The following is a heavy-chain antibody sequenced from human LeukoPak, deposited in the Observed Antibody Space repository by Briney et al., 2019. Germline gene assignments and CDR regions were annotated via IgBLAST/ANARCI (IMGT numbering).Heavy chain of an antibody. CDR2: INHSGST. V-gene: IGHV4-34*01. J-gene: IGHJ6*02. D-gene: IGHD1-26*01. CDR3: GGGLVGATKPVRARRPYGMDV. Sequence: PSETLSLTCAVYGGSFSGYYWSWIRQPPGKGLEWIGEINHSGSTNYNPSLKSRVTISVDTSKNQFSLKLSSVTAADTAVYYCGGGLVGATKPVRARRPYGMDVWGQGTTVTVSS. CDR1: GGSFSGYY.